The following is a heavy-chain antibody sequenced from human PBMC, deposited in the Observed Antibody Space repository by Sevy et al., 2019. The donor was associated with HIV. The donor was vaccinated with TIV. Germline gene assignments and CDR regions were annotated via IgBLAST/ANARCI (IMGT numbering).Heavy chain of an antibody. D-gene: IGHD5-12*01. CDR2: ITPIFGTA. J-gene: IGHJ4*02. Sequence: ASVKVSCKASGGTFSSYAISWVRQAPGQGLEWMGGITPIFGTANYAQKFQGRVTITADKSTSTAYMELSSLRSEDTAVYYCAREGGLATTYFDYWGQGTLVTVSS. CDR1: GGTFSSYA. V-gene: IGHV1-69*06. CDR3: AREGGLATTYFDY.